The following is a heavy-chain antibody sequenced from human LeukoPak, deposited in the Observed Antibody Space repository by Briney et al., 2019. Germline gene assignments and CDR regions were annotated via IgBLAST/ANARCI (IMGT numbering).Heavy chain of an antibody. CDR2: IYYSGDT. V-gene: IGHV4-59*01. CDR3: ARVGTYYYDSSGYSWFDP. D-gene: IGHD3-22*01. Sequence: SETLSLTCTVSGDSIRTNFWSWVRQPPGKDLEWIGYIYYSGDTNYNPSLKGRVTISIDTSKNQFSLRLNSVTAADTAVYYCARVGTYYYDSSGYSWFDPWGQGTLVTVSS. J-gene: IGHJ5*02. CDR1: GDSIRTNF.